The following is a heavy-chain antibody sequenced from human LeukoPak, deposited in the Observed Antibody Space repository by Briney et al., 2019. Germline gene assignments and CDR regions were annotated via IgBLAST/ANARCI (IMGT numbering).Heavy chain of an antibody. V-gene: IGHV3-23*01. D-gene: IGHD2-2*01. CDR3: ARMSTPGVTAN. CDR2: ITGSGDVT. J-gene: IGHJ4*02. Sequence: PGGSLRLSCAASGFTFVNYAMNWVRRAPGQGLEWVSWITGSGDVTYYADSVKGRFIISRDSSKNTVYLQMSSLRAEDTAVYYCARMSTPGVTANWGQGILVTVSS. CDR1: GFTFVNYA.